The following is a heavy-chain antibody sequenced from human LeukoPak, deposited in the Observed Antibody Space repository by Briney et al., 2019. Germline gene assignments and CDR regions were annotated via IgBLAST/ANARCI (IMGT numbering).Heavy chain of an antibody. D-gene: IGHD6-13*01. CDR3: ARQPSSWYWIFGYFDY. CDR1: GGSISSSSYY. CDR2: IYYSGST. Sequence: KPSETLSLTCTVSGGSISSSSYYWGWIRQPPGKGLEWIGSIYYSGSTYYNPSFKSRVTISVDTSKNQFSLKLSSVTAADTAVYYCARQPSSWYWIFGYFDYWGQGTLVTVSS. J-gene: IGHJ4*02. V-gene: IGHV4-39*01.